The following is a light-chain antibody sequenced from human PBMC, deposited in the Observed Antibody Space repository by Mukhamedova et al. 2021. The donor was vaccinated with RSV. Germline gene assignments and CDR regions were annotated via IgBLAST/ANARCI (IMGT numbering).Light chain of an antibody. CDR3: QQRSNWPLIT. J-gene: IGKJ5*01. Sequence: GERATLSCRASQSVSSYLAWYQQKPGQAPRLLIYDASNRATGIPARFSGSGSGTDFTLTISSLEPEDFAVYYCQQRSNWPLITFG. V-gene: IGKV3-11*01. CDR2: DAS. CDR1: QSVSSY.